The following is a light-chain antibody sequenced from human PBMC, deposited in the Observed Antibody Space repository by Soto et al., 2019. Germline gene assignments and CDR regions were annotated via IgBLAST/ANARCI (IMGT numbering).Light chain of an antibody. V-gene: IGLV1-47*02. CDR3: AAWDDSLSGAV. CDR2: SNN. CDR1: STNIGSNY. Sequence: QSVLTQPPSASGTPGQRVTISCSGSSTNIGSNYVYWYQQLPGTAPKLLIYSNNQPPPGVPARFSGSNSGTSASLAISGLGSEDEADYYCAAWDDSLSGAVFGGGTQLTVL. J-gene: IGLJ7*01.